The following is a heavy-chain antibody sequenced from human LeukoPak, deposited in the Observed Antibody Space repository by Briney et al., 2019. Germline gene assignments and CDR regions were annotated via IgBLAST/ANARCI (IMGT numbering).Heavy chain of an antibody. CDR1: GFTVITND. CDR3: ARGVEPLATNTLAY. D-gene: IGHD1-14*01. V-gene: IGHV3-53*01. CDR2: LYSDGNT. Sequence: GCLRLSCAASGFTVITNDMTWVRQAPGKGLEWVSVLYSDGNTKYADSVQGRFTISRDNSKNTLYLEMNSLSPDDTAVYYCARGVEPLATNTLAYWGQ. J-gene: IGHJ4*02.